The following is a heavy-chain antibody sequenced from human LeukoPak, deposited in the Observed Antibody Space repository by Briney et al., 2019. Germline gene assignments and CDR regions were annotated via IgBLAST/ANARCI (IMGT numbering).Heavy chain of an antibody. J-gene: IGHJ5*02. D-gene: IGHD3-9*01. V-gene: IGHV3-21*01. CDR2: ISSSSSYI. CDR1: GFTFSSYS. Sequence: GGSLRLFCAASGFTFSSYSMNWVRQAPGKGLEWVSSISSSSSYIYYAASVKGRFTISRDNAKNSLYLQMNSLIAEDTAVYYCARATIFGWFDPWGQGTLVTVSS. CDR3: ARATIFGWFDP.